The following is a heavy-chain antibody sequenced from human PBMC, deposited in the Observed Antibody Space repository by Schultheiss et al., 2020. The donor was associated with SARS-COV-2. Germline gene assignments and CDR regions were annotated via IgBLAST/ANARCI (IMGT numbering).Heavy chain of an antibody. Sequence: SETLSLTCAVYGGSFSGYYWSWIRQPPGKGLEWIGEINHIGSTNYNPSLKSRVTISVDTSKNQFSLKLSSVTAADTAVYYCARGNSGYDFDYWGQGTLVTVSS. CDR3: ARGNSGYDFDY. CDR1: GGSFSGYY. V-gene: IGHV4-34*01. J-gene: IGHJ4*02. CDR2: INHIGST. D-gene: IGHD5-12*01.